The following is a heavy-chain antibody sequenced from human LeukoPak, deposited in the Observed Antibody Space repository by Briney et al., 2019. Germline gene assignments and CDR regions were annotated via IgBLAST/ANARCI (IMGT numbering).Heavy chain of an antibody. V-gene: IGHV4-34*01. J-gene: IGHJ4*02. Sequence: SETLSLTCAVYGGSFSGYYWSWIRQPPGKGLEWIGEINHSGSTNYNPSLKSRVTISVDTSKNQFSLKLSSVTAADTAVYYCARGRISIAVAGTFFDYWGRGTLVTVSS. D-gene: IGHD6-19*01. CDR3: ARGRISIAVAGTFFDY. CDR1: GGSFSGYY. CDR2: INHSGST.